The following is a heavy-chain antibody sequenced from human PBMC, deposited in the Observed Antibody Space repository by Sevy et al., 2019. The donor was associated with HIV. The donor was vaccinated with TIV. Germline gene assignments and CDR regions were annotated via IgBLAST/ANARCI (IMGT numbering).Heavy chain of an antibody. CDR1: GFTFSSYG. J-gene: IGHJ4*02. CDR3: AKPQGDSSGLDDY. Sequence: GGSLRLSCAASGFTFSSYGMHCVRQAPGKGLEWVAFIRSDGSNKYYADSVKGRFTISRDNSKNTLYLQMNSLRAEDTAVYYCAKPQGDSSGLDDYWGQGTLVTVSS. V-gene: IGHV3-30*02. CDR2: IRSDGSNK. D-gene: IGHD3-22*01.